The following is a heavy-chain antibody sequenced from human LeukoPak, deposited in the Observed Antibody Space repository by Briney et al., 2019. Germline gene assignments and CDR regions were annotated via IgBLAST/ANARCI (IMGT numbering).Heavy chain of an antibody. V-gene: IGHV4-34*01. D-gene: IGHD6-19*01. CDR3: ARDYSSGWYNWFDP. CDR2: INHSGST. CDR1: GGSFSGYY. Sequence: SETLSLTCAVYGGSFSGYYWSWIRQPPGKGLEWIGEINHSGSTNYNPSLKSRVTISVDTSKNQFSLKLSSVTAADTAVYYCARDYSSGWYNWFDPWGQGTLVTVSP. J-gene: IGHJ5*02.